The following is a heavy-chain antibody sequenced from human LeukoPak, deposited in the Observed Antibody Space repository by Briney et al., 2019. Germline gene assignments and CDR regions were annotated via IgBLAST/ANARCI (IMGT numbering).Heavy chain of an antibody. CDR3: ARDVPGGRNDY. CDR1: GGSVSSSSYY. D-gene: IGHD3-16*01. V-gene: IGHV4-39*07. Sequence: SETLSLTCTVSGGSVSSSSYYWAWIRQPPGKGLEWFGSGYYSGLTNYSPFPKSRVTISLDPSKNQSSLNINFVTAADTAVYYCARDVPGGRNDYWGQETLVTVSS. CDR2: GYYSGLT. J-gene: IGHJ4*02.